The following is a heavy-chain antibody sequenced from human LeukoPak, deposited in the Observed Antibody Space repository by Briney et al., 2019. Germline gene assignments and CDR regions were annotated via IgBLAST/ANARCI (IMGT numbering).Heavy chain of an antibody. Sequence: GGSLRLSCAASGFTVSSNYMSWVRQAPGKGLEWVSVIYSGGSTYYADSVKGRFTISRDNSNNTLSLQMNSLRAEDTAVYHCVRDRLQFLEWLAYWGQGTLVTVSS. CDR2: IYSGGST. CDR1: GFTVSSNY. J-gene: IGHJ4*02. D-gene: IGHD3-3*01. V-gene: IGHV3-53*05. CDR3: VRDRLQFLEWLAY.